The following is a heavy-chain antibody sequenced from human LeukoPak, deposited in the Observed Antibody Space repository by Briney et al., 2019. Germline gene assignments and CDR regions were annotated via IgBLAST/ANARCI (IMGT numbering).Heavy chain of an antibody. D-gene: IGHD3-10*01. Sequence: GGSLRLSXSASGFTFSSYWMHWVRQVPGKGLVWVSRVKSDGSSTSYADSVKGRFTISRDNVKNMLYLHMNSLRVEDTAVYYCAREVYYGSGNWFDRWGQGTLVTVSS. J-gene: IGHJ5*02. V-gene: IGHV3-74*01. CDR3: AREVYYGSGNWFDR. CDR1: GFTFSSYW. CDR2: VKSDGSST.